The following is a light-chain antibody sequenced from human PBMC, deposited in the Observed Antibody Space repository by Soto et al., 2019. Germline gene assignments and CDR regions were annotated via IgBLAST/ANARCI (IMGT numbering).Light chain of an antibody. Sequence: EIVMTQSPATLSVSPGERATLSCRASQSVSSNLAWYQQKPGQAPRLLIYGASTRATGIPARFSGSGSGTEFTLTISSLQSEDLAVYYCQQYKSWPPLTFGGGTKVDLK. CDR3: QQYKSWPPLT. CDR2: GAS. J-gene: IGKJ4*01. CDR1: QSVSSN. V-gene: IGKV3-15*01.